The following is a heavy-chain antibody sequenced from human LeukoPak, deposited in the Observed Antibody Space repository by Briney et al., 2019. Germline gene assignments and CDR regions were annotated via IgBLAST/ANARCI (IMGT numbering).Heavy chain of an antibody. CDR3: ARDIPRFTEDIVATAGLDAFDI. V-gene: IGHV3-33*01. CDR2: IWYDGSNK. Sequence: PGRSLRLSCAASGFTFSNYGMHWVRQAPGKGLEWVAIIWYDGSNKYYADSVKGRFTISRDNSKNTLYLHMNSLRAEDTAAYYCARDIPRFTEDIVATAGLDAFDIWGQGTMVIVSS. J-gene: IGHJ3*02. CDR1: GFTFSNYG. D-gene: IGHD5-12*01.